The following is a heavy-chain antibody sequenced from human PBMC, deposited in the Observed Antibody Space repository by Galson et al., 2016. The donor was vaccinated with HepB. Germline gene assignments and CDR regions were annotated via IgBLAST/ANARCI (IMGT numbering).Heavy chain of an antibody. V-gene: IGHV3-9*01. CDR1: GFTFSTYA. CDR3: AKVDTAMVTYYYGMDV. D-gene: IGHD5-18*01. Sequence: SLRLSCAASGFTFSTYAMNWVRQAPGKGLEWVSGISWNSGSIGYADSVKGRFTISRDNAKNSLYLQMNSLRAEDTALYYCAKVDTAMVTYYYGMDVWGQGTTVTVSS. J-gene: IGHJ6*02. CDR2: ISWNSGSI.